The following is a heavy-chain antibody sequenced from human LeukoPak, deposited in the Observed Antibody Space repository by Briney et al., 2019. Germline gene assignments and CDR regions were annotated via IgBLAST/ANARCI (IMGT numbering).Heavy chain of an antibody. Sequence: GGSLRLSCAASGFTFSSYAMSWVRQAPGKGLDWVAVIAYDGTNEYYADSVKGRFTISRDNSKNTLYLQMNSLRTEDTAVYYCAKDAFWPVGFDPWGQGTLVTVSS. CDR1: GFTFSSYA. J-gene: IGHJ5*02. V-gene: IGHV3-30*18. CDR3: AKDAFWPVGFDP. D-gene: IGHD3-3*02. CDR2: IAYDGTNE.